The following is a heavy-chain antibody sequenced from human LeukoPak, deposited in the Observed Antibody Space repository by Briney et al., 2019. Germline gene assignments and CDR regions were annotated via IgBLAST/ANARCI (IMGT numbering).Heavy chain of an antibody. Sequence: ASVKVSCKVSGYTLTELSMHWVRQAPGKGLEWTGGFDPEDGETIYAQKFQGRVTMTEDTSTDTAYMELSSLRSEDTAVYYCATMGTVVVPAAPFDYWGQGTLVTVSS. D-gene: IGHD2-2*01. V-gene: IGHV1-24*01. CDR2: FDPEDGET. CDR3: ATMGTVVVPAAPFDY. J-gene: IGHJ4*02. CDR1: GYTLTELS.